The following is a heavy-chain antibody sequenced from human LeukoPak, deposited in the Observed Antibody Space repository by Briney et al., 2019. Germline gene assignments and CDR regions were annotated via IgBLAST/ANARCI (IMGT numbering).Heavy chain of an antibody. Sequence: GGSLRLSCAASGFTFSSYSMNCVRQAPGKGLEWVSYISSSSSTIYYADSVKGRFTISRDNAKNSLYLQMNSLRVEDTAVYYCARAHCSGRGCYQRYDGFDIWGQGTVVTVSS. CDR3: ARAHCSGRGCYQRYDGFDI. J-gene: IGHJ3*02. D-gene: IGHD2-15*01. CDR2: ISSSSSTI. V-gene: IGHV3-48*01. CDR1: GFTFSSYS.